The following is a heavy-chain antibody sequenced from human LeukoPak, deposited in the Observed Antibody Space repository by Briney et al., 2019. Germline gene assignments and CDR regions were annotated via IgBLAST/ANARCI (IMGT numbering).Heavy chain of an antibody. Sequence: GGSLRLSCAASEFPFRNYAMSWVRQAPGKGLEWVSAITDNGGNTYHADSVKGRFTISRDNSKNTLFLQMYSLRVEDTAVYYCAKGSSSSRPYYFDYWGQGTLVTVSS. J-gene: IGHJ4*02. CDR2: ITDNGGNT. CDR1: EFPFRNYA. V-gene: IGHV3-23*01. CDR3: AKGSSSSRPYYFDY. D-gene: IGHD6-6*01.